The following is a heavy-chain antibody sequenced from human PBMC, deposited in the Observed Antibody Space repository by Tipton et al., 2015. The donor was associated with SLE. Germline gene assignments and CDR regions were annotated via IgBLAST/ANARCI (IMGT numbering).Heavy chain of an antibody. D-gene: IGHD5-12*01. J-gene: IGHJ4*02. Sequence: QSGPEVKKPGSSVKVSCKASGGTLTNYPMSWVRQAPGQGLQWMGGISPKFGTPNYAQRFQGRVTITTDESTSTAYMELSSLRSDDTAVYYCALRWPDTWTTVYWGQGTLVTVSS. CDR1: GGTLTNYP. V-gene: IGHV1-69*05. CDR2: ISPKFGTP. CDR3: ALRWPDTWTTVY.